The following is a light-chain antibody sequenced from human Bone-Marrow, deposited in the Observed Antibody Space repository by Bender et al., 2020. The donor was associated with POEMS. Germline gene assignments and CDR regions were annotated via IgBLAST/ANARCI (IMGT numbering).Light chain of an antibody. Sequence: QSALTQPASVSGSPGQSITISCTGTSNDVGNYNLVSWYQQHPGKAPKLMIYEDSERPSGVSDRFSGSKSGNTASLTISGLHPDDEADYYCCSCERDSWVFGGGTKLTVL. CDR3: CSCERDSWV. V-gene: IGLV2-23*01. CDR2: EDS. CDR1: SNDVGNYNL. J-gene: IGLJ3*02.